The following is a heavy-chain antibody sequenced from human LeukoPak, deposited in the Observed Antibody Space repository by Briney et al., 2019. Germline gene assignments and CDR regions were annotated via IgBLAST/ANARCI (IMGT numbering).Heavy chain of an antibody. J-gene: IGHJ5*02. V-gene: IGHV7-4-1*02. Sequence: ASVEVSCKASGGTFSSYAISWVRQAPGQGLEWMGWINTNTGNPTYAQGFTGRFVFSLDTSVSTAYLQISSLKAEDTAVYYCARDRYTSCYTWGCYWFDPWGQGTLVTVSS. CDR3: ARDRYTSCYTWGCYWFDP. D-gene: IGHD2-2*02. CDR1: GGTFSSYA. CDR2: INTNTGNP.